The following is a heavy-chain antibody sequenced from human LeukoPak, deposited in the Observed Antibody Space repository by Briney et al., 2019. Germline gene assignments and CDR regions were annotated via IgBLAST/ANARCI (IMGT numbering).Heavy chain of an antibody. CDR3: AREWQGGIAAAGTRIEGDC. V-gene: IGHV3-7*01. D-gene: IGHD6-13*01. CDR1: GFSVSGYW. Sequence: GGSLRLSCAVSGFSVSGYWMTWVRQAPGKGLEWVANIKQDGSEKNYVDSVKGRFTISRDNAENSLFLQMNSLRVEDTAVYYCAREWQGGIAAAGTRIEGDCWGQGTLVAVSS. CDR2: IKQDGSEK. J-gene: IGHJ4*02.